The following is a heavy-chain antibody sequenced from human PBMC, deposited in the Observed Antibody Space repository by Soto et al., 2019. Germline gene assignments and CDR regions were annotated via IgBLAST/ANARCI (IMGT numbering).Heavy chain of an antibody. CDR3: ARDRHGSDWYTYYFYTLAV. Sequence: GGSLRLSCAASGFVFSDYAMTWVRQAPGKGLEWVSGISGSGESIYYADSVEGRFTISRDNSKNTLYLQMNSLRGEDTAVYYCARDRHGSDWYTYYFYTLAVWGQGTTVTVSS. J-gene: IGHJ6*02. V-gene: IGHV3-23*01. CDR1: GFVFSDYA. CDR2: ISGSGESI. D-gene: IGHD6-13*01.